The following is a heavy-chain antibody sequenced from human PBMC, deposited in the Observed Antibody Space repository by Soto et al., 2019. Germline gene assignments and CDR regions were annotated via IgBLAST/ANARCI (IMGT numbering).Heavy chain of an antibody. Sequence: QITLKESGPTLVKPTQTLTLTCTFSGFSLSTSGVGVAWIRQPPGKALEWLALIYWDDDKRYSPSLKSRLTITKDTAKNQVVLTMTNIDPVDTASYYCAHRTLSSHFQHWGQGTLVTVSS. CDR2: IYWDDDK. CDR1: GFSLSTSGVG. J-gene: IGHJ1*01. CDR3: AHRTLSSHFQH. V-gene: IGHV2-5*02.